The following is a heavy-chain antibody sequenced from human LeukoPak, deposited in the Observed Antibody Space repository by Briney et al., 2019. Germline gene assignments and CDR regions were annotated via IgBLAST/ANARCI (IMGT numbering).Heavy chain of an antibody. J-gene: IGHJ4*02. Sequence: ASVKVSCKTSGYTFADYYIHWVRQAPGQGLEWMGRINANSGGTEYQQKFQGRVTMTRDTSISTAYVEVNWLISDDTAIYYCARDVSSTPNWEFDYWGQGTLVTVSS. D-gene: IGHD1-26*01. CDR1: GYTFADYY. CDR3: ARDVSSTPNWEFDY. CDR2: INANSGGT. V-gene: IGHV1-2*06.